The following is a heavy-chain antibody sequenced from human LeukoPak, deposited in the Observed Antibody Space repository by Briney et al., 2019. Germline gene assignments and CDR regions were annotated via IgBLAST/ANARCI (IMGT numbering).Heavy chain of an antibody. J-gene: IGHJ6*03. V-gene: IGHV4-4*09. CDR3: ASGPLPYYDFWSGYPYYYYYMDV. D-gene: IGHD3-3*01. CDR1: GGSISSYY. Sequence: PSETLSLTRTVSGGSISSYYWSWIRQPPGKGLEWIGYIYTSGSTNYNPSLKSRVTISVDTSKNQFSLKLSSVTAADTAVYYCASGPLPYYDFWSGYPYYYYYMDVWGKGTTVTVSS. CDR2: IYTSGST.